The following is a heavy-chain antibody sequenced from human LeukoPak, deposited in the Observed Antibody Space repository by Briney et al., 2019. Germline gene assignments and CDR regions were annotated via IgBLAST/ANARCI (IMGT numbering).Heavy chain of an antibody. Sequence: GGSLRLSCAASGFTFYSYSMSWIRQAPGKGLEWVSAISGSGSSTYYADSVKGRFTISRDNAKNSLYLQMNSLRAEDTAVYYCAVGGFPGIRSDYFDYWGQGTLVTVSS. CDR2: ISGSGSST. D-gene: IGHD3-10*01. J-gene: IGHJ4*02. CDR3: AVGGFPGIRSDYFDY. CDR1: GFTFYSYS. V-gene: IGHV3-23*01.